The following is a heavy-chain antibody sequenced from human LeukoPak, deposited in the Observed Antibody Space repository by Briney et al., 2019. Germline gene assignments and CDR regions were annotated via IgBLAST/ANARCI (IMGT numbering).Heavy chain of an antibody. V-gene: IGHV3-23*01. CDR3: GKSLEDYVWGSYRYHYDY. CDR1: GFTFSSYA. D-gene: IGHD3-16*02. Sequence: GGSLRLSCAASGFTFSSYAMNWVRQAPGKGLEWVSAISGSGFTTYYADSVKGRFTISRDNSKNTLYLQMNSLRAEDTAVYYCGKSLEDYVWGSYRYHYDYWGQGTLVTVSS. J-gene: IGHJ4*02. CDR2: ISGSGFTT.